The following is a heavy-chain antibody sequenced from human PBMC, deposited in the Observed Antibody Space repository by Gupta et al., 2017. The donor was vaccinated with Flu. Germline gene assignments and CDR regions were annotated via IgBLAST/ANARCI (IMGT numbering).Heavy chain of an antibody. V-gene: IGHV3-48*01. CDR3: ASYYYDSSGTHL. CDR2: ISGSGTTI. J-gene: IGHJ4*02. D-gene: IGHD3-22*01. Sequence: TFSSYGMNWVRQVPGKGLEWVSYISGSGTTIYYADSVKGRFTISRDNAKNSLYLQMNSLRAEDTAVYYCASYYYDSSGTHLWGQGTLVTVSS. CDR1: TFSSYG.